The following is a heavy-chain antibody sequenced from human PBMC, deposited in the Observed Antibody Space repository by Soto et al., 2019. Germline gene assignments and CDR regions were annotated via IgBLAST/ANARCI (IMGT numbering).Heavy chain of an antibody. Sequence: QVQLVESGGGVVQPGRSLRLSCAASGFTFSSYGMHWVRQAPGKGLEWVAVISYDGSNKYYADSVKGRFTISRDNSKNTLYLQMNSLRAEDTAVYYCAKDRRVPSQNYYYYYGMDVWGQGTTVTVSS. CDR3: AKDRRVPSQNYYYYYGMDV. CDR2: ISYDGSNK. V-gene: IGHV3-30*18. CDR1: GFTFSSYG. J-gene: IGHJ6*02.